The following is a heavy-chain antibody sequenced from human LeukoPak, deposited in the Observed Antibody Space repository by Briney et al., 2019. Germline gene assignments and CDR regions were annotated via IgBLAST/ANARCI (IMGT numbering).Heavy chain of an antibody. CDR3: AKLSAVGATTDY. CDR1: GFKFDDYG. V-gene: IGHV3-20*04. J-gene: IGHJ4*02. Sequence: GGSLRLSCAASGFKFDDYGMSWVRQAPGKGLEWVCDINWNGAWTGYADSVKGRFTISRDNAKNSLYLQMNSLRAEDTAVYYCAKLSAVGATTDYWGQGTLVTVSS. D-gene: IGHD1-26*01. CDR2: INWNGAWT.